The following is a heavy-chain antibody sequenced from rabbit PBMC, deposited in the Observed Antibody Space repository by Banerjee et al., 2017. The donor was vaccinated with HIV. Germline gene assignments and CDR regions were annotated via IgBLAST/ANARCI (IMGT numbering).Heavy chain of an antibody. V-gene: IGHV1S7*01. D-gene: IGHD4-1*01. CDR3: ARVDSSGWGDFNL. J-gene: IGHJ4*01. CDR2: IYTGSGNT. Sequence: CWVRQAPGRGLEWIGDIYTGSGNTYYASWVNGRFTISSDNAQNTVNLQMNSLTAADTATYFCARVDSSGWGDFNLWGPGTLVTVS.